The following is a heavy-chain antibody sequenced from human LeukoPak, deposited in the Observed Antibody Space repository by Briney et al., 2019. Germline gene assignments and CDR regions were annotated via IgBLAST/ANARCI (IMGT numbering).Heavy chain of an antibody. CDR2: ISYSESA. D-gene: IGHD1-1*01. J-gene: IGHJ4*02. V-gene: IGHV4-4*02. CDR3: ARRSPSTWNHFDY. Sequence: SGTLSLTCAVSGGSISSSNWWSWVRQPPGKGLEWIGSISYSESAFYNPSLKSRVTISVGTSKSQFSLKLSSVTAADTAVYYCARRSPSTWNHFDYWGQGTLVTVSS. CDR1: GGSISSSNW.